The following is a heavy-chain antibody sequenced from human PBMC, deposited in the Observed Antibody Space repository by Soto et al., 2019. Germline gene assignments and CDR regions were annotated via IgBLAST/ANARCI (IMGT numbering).Heavy chain of an antibody. V-gene: IGHV1-3*01. J-gene: IGHJ5*02. D-gene: IGHD3-16*01. CDR2: INAANGDT. Sequence: GASVKVSCKAAGYSFPTYGIHWVRQAPGQRLEWMGWINAANGDTRYSQKFQGRVAITRETSASTAYMDLSSLRSEDTAVYYCARATDLSRWFDPWGQGTLVTVSS. CDR1: GYSFPTYG. CDR3: ARATDLSRWFDP.